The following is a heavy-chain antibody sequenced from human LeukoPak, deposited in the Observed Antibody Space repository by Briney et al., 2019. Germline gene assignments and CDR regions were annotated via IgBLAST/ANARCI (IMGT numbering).Heavy chain of an antibody. CDR1: GFTFRSYN. V-gene: IGHV3-21*01. CDR3: ARGATRADY. Sequence: GGSLRLSCAASGFTFRSYNMNWVRQAPGKRPEWVSSISSSSSYIYYADSVKGRFTISRDNAKNSLYLQMNSLRAEDTALYYCARGATRADYWGQGTLVTVSS. J-gene: IGHJ4*02. CDR2: ISSSSSYI.